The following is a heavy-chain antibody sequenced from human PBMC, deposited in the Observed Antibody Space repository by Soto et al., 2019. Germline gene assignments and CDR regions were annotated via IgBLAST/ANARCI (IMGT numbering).Heavy chain of an antibody. V-gene: IGHV4-34*01. D-gene: IGHD3-3*01. CDR3: ARGRVDFWSGTGGYGMDV. CDR2: INHSGST. Sequence: SETLSLTCAVYGGSFSGYCWSWIRQPPGKGLEWIGEINHSGSTNYNPSLKSRVTISVDTSKNQFSLKLSSVTAADTAVYYCARGRVDFWSGTGGYGMDVWGQGTTVTVSS. J-gene: IGHJ6*02. CDR1: GGSFSGYC.